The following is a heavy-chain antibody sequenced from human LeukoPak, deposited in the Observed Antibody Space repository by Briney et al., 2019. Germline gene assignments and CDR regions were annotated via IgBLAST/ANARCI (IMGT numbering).Heavy chain of an antibody. CDR1: GGSISSSSYY. V-gene: IGHV4-39*07. J-gene: IGHJ4*02. Sequence: ASETLSLTCTVSGGSISSSSYYWGWIRQPPGKGLEWIGSIYYSGSTYYNPSLKSRVTISVDTFKNQFSLKLSSVTAADTAVYYCARLGYGYCSSTSCRATLLWDYWGQGTLVTVSS. CDR3: ARLGYGYCSSTSCRATLLWDY. D-gene: IGHD2-2*01. CDR2: IYYSGST.